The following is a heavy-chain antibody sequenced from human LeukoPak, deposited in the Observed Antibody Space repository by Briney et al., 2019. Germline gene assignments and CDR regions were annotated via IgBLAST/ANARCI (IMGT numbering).Heavy chain of an antibody. CDR3: ARDPGAAAGTDEY. CDR2: ISSSSSYI. V-gene: IGHV3-21*01. J-gene: IGHJ4*02. CDR1: GFTFSSYS. D-gene: IGHD6-13*01. Sequence: GGSLRLSCAASGFTFSSYSMNWVRQAPGKGLEWVSSISSSSSYIYYADSVKGRFTISRDNAKNSLYLQMNSLRAEDTAVYYCARDPGAAAGTDEYWGQGTLVTVSS.